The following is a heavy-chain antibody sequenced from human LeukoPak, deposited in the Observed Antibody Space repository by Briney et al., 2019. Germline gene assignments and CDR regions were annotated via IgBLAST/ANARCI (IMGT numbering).Heavy chain of an antibody. Sequence: GGSLRLYCAASGFTFSSYAMHWVRQAPGKGLEWVAVISYDGSNKYYADSVKGRFTISRDNSKNTLYLQMNSLRAEDTAVYYCAKGGPHYGSGSYYAFDYWGRGTLVTVSS. V-gene: IGHV3-30-3*01. J-gene: IGHJ4*02. CDR3: AKGGPHYGSGSYYAFDY. D-gene: IGHD3-10*01. CDR2: ISYDGSNK. CDR1: GFTFSSYA.